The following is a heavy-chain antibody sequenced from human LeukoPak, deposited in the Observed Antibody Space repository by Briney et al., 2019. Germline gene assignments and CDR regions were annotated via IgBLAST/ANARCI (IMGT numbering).Heavy chain of an antibody. Sequence: GRSLRLSCAASGFTFSSYAMHWVRQAPGKGLEWVAVISYDGSNKYYADSLKGRFTISRDNAKNSLYLQMNSLRAEDTAVYYCARGRDGYNLVDAFDIWGQGIMVTVSS. D-gene: IGHD5-24*01. CDR2: ISYDGSNK. V-gene: IGHV3-30*04. J-gene: IGHJ3*02. CDR3: ARGRDGYNLVDAFDI. CDR1: GFTFSSYA.